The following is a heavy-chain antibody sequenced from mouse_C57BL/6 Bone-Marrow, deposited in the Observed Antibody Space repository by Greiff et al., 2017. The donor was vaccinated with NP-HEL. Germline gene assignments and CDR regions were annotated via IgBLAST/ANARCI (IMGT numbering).Heavy chain of an antibody. CDR2: IYPGDGDT. V-gene: IGHV1-82*01. CDR1: GYAFSSSW. Sequence: QVQLKQSGPELVKPGASVKISCKASGYAFSSSWMNWVKQRPGKGLEWIGRIYPGDGDTNYNGKFKGQATLTADKSSRPAYMQLSSLTSADSAVYVGARSCYGSSYFEVGGTGNAVTVSA. D-gene: IGHD1-1*01. CDR3: ARSCYGSSYFEV. J-gene: IGHJ1*03.